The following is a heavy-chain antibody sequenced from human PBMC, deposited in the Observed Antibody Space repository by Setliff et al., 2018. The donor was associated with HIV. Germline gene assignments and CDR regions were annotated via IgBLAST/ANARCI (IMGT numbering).Heavy chain of an antibody. CDR2: ISSSSSYT. D-gene: IGHD3-16*01. CDR3: ARDDGGYNYAEAFDV. V-gene: IGHV3-11*05. Sequence: GGSLRLSCAASGFTFSDYYMSWIRQAPGKGLEWVSYISSSSSYTNYADSVKGRFTISRDNAKNSLYLQMNSLRAEDTAVYYCARDDGGYNYAEAFDVWGQGTMVTVSS. J-gene: IGHJ3*01. CDR1: GFTFSDYY.